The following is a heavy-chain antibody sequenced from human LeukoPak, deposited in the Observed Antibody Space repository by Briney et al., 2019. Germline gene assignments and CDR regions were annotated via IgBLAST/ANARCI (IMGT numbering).Heavy chain of an antibody. CDR1: GHTFTSYG. V-gene: IGHV1-18*01. Sequence: GASVKVSCKASGHTFTSYGITWVRQAPGQGLEWMGWISAYNGNTNYAQKLQGRVTMTTHTSTSTAYMELRSLRSDDTAVYYCARADIRAIASSGWYGFDFWGQGTLVTVSS. CDR3: ARADIRAIASSGWYGFDF. CDR2: ISAYNGNT. J-gene: IGHJ4*02. D-gene: IGHD6-19*01.